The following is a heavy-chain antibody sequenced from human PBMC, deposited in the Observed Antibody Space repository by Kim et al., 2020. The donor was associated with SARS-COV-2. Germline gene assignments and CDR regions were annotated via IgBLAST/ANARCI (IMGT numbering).Heavy chain of an antibody. Sequence: GGSLRLSCAASGFTFDDYAMHWVRQAPGKGLEWVSLISGDGGSTYYADSVKGRFTISRDNSKNSLYLQMNSLRTEDTALYYCAKDPGDSGSYFGGYFDYWGQGTLVTVSS. D-gene: IGHD1-26*01. CDR2: ISGDGGST. CDR3: AKDPGDSGSYFGGYFDY. V-gene: IGHV3-43*02. J-gene: IGHJ4*02. CDR1: GFTFDDYA.